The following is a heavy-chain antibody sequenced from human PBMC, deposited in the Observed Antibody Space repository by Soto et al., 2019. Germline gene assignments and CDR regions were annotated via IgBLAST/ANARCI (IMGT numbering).Heavy chain of an antibody. Sequence: ASVKVSCKASGYTFTRYAMHWVRQAPAQRLEWMGWINAGNGNRKYSQKFQGRVTINRDTSASTAYMELSSLRSEDTAVYYCASRYYDFWSGYPTPIDYWGQGTLVTVSS. CDR3: ASRYYDFWSGYPTPIDY. J-gene: IGHJ4*02. CDR2: INAGNGNR. V-gene: IGHV1-3*01. CDR1: GYTFTRYA. D-gene: IGHD3-3*01.